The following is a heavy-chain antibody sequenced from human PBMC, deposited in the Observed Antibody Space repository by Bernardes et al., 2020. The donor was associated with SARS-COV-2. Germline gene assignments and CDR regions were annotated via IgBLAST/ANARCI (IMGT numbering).Heavy chain of an antibody. J-gene: IGHJ4*02. CDR2: IYSGGKN. Sequence: SETLSLTCSVSGGSTRNYYWSWIRQSPGKGLEWIGYIYSGGKNNYNPSLKSRVTISGDMSKNQFSLMLTSVTAADTAVYYCATRSGPRTFYFDSWGQGTLVTVSS. D-gene: IGHD6-25*01. CDR1: GGSTRNYY. V-gene: IGHV4-59*01. CDR3: ATRSGPRTFYFDS.